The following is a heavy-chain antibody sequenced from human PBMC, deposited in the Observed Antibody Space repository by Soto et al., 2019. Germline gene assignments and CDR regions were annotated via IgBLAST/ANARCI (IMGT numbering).Heavy chain of an antibody. CDR2: ISCCGGST. Sequence: EVQLLESGGGVAQPGGSLRLSCEASGFNFKKFAMGWVRQAPGEGLEWVSGISCCGGSTFYADSVKGRFSLARDDSKNTLSLQLNSLRVEDTAHYYCAKADGEQWLIPHLDNWGQGTQVTVS. CDR3: AKADGEQWLIPHLDN. CDR1: GFNFKKFA. D-gene: IGHD6-19*01. V-gene: IGHV3-23*01. J-gene: IGHJ1*01.